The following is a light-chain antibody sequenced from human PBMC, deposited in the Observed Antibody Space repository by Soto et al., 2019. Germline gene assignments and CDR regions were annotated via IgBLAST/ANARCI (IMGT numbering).Light chain of an antibody. J-gene: IGLJ3*02. V-gene: IGLV2-14*01. CDR3: NAFTTSSTWV. CDR1: SSDVGRYNY. Sequence: QSVLTQPASVSGSPGQSITISCTGTSSDVGRYNYVAWYQQHPGKAPKLLIYEVSNRPSGVSNRFSGSKSANTASLTISGLQAEYEADYYCNAFTTSSTWVFGGGTKVTVL. CDR2: EVS.